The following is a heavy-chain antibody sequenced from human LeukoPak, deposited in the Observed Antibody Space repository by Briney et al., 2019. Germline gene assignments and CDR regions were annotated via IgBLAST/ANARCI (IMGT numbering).Heavy chain of an antibody. D-gene: IGHD3-3*01. CDR2: INPNSGGT. Sequence: ASVKVSCKASGYTFTGYYMHWVRQAPGQGLEWMGWINPNSGGTNYAQKFQGRVTMTRDTSISTAYMELSRLRSEDTAVYYCAGAGNYDFWSGSDGGDNWFDPWGQGTLVTVSS. CDR3: AGAGNYDFWSGSDGGDNWFDP. CDR1: GYTFTGYY. J-gene: IGHJ5*02. V-gene: IGHV1-2*02.